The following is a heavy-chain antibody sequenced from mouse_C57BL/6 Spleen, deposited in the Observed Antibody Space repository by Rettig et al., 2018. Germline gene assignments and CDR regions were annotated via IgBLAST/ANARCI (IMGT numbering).Heavy chain of an antibody. CDR2: INPNYGTT. CDR3: ARERKLLYSNFYWYFDV. Sequence: WVKQSNGKSLEWIGVINPNYGTTSYNQKFKGKATLTVDQSSSTAYMQLNSLTSEDSAVYYCARERKLLYSNFYWYFDVWGTGTTVTVSS. V-gene: IGHV1-39*01. J-gene: IGHJ1*03. D-gene: IGHD2-5*01.